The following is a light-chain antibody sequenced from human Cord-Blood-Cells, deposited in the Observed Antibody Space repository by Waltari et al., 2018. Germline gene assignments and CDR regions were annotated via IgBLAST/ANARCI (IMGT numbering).Light chain of an antibody. Sequence: QSVLTQPPSASGTPGQRVTISCSGSSSNIGSNFVYWYQQLPGTPPKLLIYRNKRRPSGVPDRFSGSKSGTSASLAISGLRSEDEADYYCAAWDDSLSGYVFGTGTKVTVL. J-gene: IGLJ1*01. CDR1: SSNIGSNF. CDR3: AAWDDSLSGYV. CDR2: RNK. V-gene: IGLV1-47*01.